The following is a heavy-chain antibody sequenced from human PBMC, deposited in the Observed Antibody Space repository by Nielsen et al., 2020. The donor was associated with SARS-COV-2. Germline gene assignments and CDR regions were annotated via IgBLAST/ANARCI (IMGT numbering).Heavy chain of an antibody. CDR3: ARDANHYYYHSSDYWYYFDY. D-gene: IGHD3-22*01. J-gene: IGHJ4*02. V-gene: IGHV1-46*01. CDR2: INPSGNST. Sequence: WVRQAPGQGLEWMGIINPSGNSTSYVQKFQGRVTMTRDTSTSTVYMELSSLRSEDTAVYYCARDANHYYYHSSDYWYYFDYWGQGTLVTVSS.